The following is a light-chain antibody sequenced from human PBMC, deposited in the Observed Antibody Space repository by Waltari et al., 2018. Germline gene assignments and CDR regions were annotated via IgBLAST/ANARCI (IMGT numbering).Light chain of an antibody. CDR2: QAN. J-gene: IGLJ3*02. V-gene: IGLV8-61*01. CDR3: ALYMGSGIWV. Sequence: QTVVTQEPSLSVSPGGTVTLTCALSSGSLSTTSYATWYQQTPGQAPPTLVYQANDRSSGVPVRFSGSILGNTAALTITGAQADDESDYYCALYMGSGIWVFGGGTRLTVL. CDR1: SGSLSTTSY.